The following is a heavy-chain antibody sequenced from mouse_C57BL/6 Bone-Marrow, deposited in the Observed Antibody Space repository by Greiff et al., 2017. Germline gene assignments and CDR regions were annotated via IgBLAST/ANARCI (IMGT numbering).Heavy chain of an antibody. V-gene: IGHV1-62-2*01. J-gene: IGHJ3*01. D-gene: IGHD2-5*01. CDR1: GYTFTEYT. Sequence: QVQLQQSGAELVKPGASVKLSCKASGYTFTEYTIHWVKQRSGQGLEWIGWFYPGSGSIKYNEKFKDKATLTADKSSSTVYMELSRLTSEDSAVYFCARHEEEAAYYSNPGWFAYWGQGTLVTVSA. CDR3: ARHEEEAAYYSNPGWFAY. CDR2: FYPGSGSI.